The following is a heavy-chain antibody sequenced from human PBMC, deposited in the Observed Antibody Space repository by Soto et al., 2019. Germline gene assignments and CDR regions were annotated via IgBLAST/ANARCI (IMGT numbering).Heavy chain of an antibody. V-gene: IGHV3-74*01. CDR2: INSDGSST. D-gene: IGHD5-18*01. CDR1: GFTFRSYW. J-gene: IGHJ4*02. CDR3: AREGVGYSYGNFDY. Sequence: PGGSLRLPCAVSGFTFRSYWMHWVRQAPGKGLVWVSRINSDGSSTNYADSVKGRFTVSRDNAKSTLYLQMNSLRAEDTAVYYCAREGVGYSYGNFDYWGQGTLVTVSS.